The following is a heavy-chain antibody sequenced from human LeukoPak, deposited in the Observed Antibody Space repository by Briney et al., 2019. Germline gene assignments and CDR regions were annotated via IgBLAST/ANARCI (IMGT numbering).Heavy chain of an antibody. CDR3: AKGPNTEYYGDYVDF. J-gene: IGHJ4*02. CDR2: ISGSGGST. V-gene: IGHV3-23*01. CDR1: GFTFSSYA. D-gene: IGHD2/OR15-2a*01. Sequence: LSGGSLRLSCAASGFTFSSYAMSWVHQAPGKGLECVSAISGSGGSTYYADSVKGRFTISRDNSKNTLYLQMNSLRAEDTAVYYCAKGPNTEYYGDYVDFWGQGTLVTVSS.